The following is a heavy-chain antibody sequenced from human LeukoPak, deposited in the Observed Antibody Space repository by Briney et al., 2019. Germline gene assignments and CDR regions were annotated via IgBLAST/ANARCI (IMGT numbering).Heavy chain of an antibody. Sequence: PSETLSLTCTVSGGSISSYYWSWIRQPPGKGLEWIGYIYYSGSTNYNPSLKSRVTISVDTSKNQFSLKLSSVTAADTAVYYCARGANYYDSSGYYSPFDYWGQGTLVTVSS. CDR3: ARGANYYDSSGYYSPFDY. CDR1: GGSISSYY. CDR2: IYYSGST. D-gene: IGHD3-22*01. V-gene: IGHV4-59*01. J-gene: IGHJ4*02.